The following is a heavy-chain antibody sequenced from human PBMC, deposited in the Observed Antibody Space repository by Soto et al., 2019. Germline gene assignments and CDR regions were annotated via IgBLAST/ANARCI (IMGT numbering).Heavy chain of an antibody. Sequence: GGSLRLSCAASGFTFSSYGMHWVRQAPGKGLEWVAVIWYDGSNKYYADSVKGRFTISRDNSKNTLYLQMNSLRAEDTVVFYCARSEYSGYDSSEYFTHWGQGTLVTVTS. CDR1: GFTFSSYG. D-gene: IGHD5-12*01. V-gene: IGHV3-33*01. CDR3: ARSEYSGYDSSEYFTH. J-gene: IGHJ1*01. CDR2: IWYDGSNK.